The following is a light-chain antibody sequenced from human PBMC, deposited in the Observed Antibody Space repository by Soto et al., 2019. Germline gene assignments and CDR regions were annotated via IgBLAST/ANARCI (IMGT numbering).Light chain of an antibody. J-gene: IGKJ2*01. CDR1: QSVSNW. CDR2: QAS. CDR3: QQYDSDSVT. V-gene: IGKV1-5*03. Sequence: DIPMTQSPSTLSASIGDRVTLSCRASQSVSNWLAWYQQKPGKAPKLLIYQASTLNSGVPSRFSGSGSGTEFTLTISSLQPDDFATYYCQQYDSDSVTFGQGTKLEIK.